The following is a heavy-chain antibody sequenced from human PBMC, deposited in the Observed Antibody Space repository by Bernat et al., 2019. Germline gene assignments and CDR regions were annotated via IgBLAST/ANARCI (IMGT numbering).Heavy chain of an antibody. J-gene: IGHJ4*02. CDR3: AKIPNPTVTSPHDY. D-gene: IGHD4-17*01. V-gene: IGHV3-15*07. CDR2: IKSKTDGGTT. CDR1: GFTFTNAW. Sequence: EVQLVESGGGLVKPGGSLRLSCAASGFTFTNAWMNWVRQAPGKGLEWVGRIKSKTDGGTTDYAAPVKGRFTISRDDSQNTLYLQMNSLKTEDTAVYYCAKIPNPTVTSPHDYWGQGTLVTVSS.